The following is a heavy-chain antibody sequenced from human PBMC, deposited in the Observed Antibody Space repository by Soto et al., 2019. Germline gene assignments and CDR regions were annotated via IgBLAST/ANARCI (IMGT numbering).Heavy chain of an antibody. CDR2: INHSGST. V-gene: IGHV4-34*01. Sequence: SETLSHTCAVYGGSFSGYYWSWIRQPTGKGLEWIGEINHSGSTNYNPSLKSRVTISVDTSKNQFSLKLSSVTAADTAVYYCAKNYQLLLMVNWFDPWGQGTLVTVSS. CDR1: GGSFSGYY. D-gene: IGHD2-2*01. CDR3: AKNYQLLLMVNWFDP. J-gene: IGHJ5*02.